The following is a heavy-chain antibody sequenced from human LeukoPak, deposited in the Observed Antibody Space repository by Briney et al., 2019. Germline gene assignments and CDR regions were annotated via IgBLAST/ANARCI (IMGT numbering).Heavy chain of an antibody. Sequence: SETLSLTCTVSGGSFSSYYWNWIRQPPGKGLEWIGYIYYTGSTNYNPSLKSRVTISVDTSKNQFSLKLSSVTAADTAVYYCARDEGSSWYNYYGMDVWGQGTTVTVSS. CDR1: GGSFSSYY. D-gene: IGHD6-13*01. CDR2: IYYTGST. J-gene: IGHJ6*02. CDR3: ARDEGSSWYNYYGMDV. V-gene: IGHV4-59*01.